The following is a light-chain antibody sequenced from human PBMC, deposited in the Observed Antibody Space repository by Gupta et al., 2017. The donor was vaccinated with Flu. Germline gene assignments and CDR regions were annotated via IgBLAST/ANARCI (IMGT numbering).Light chain of an antibody. CDR2: GAS. J-gene: IGKJ2*01. V-gene: IGKV3D-15*01. Sequence: PATLSVSPGESATLSCRASQSVSTNLAWYQQKPGQAPRLLIYGASTRATGIPARFSGSGSGTEFTLTISSLQSEDFAVYYCQQYNNSPVSFGQGTKLEIK. CDR3: QQYNNSPVS. CDR1: QSVSTN.